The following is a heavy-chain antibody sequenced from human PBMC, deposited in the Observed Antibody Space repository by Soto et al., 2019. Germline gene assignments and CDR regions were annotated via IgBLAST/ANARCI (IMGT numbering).Heavy chain of an antibody. D-gene: IGHD3-3*01. J-gene: IGHJ6*02. CDR3: AKDPTTGYDFWTPRYYYYYGMDV. V-gene: IGHV4-4*02. CDR2: IYQSART. CDR1: GGSISSSNW. Sequence: SETLSLTCAVSGGSISSSNWWSWVRQPPGKGLEWIGEIYQSARTNHNPSLKSRVTISVDKSKNQFSLNLSSVTAEDTAVYYCAKDPTTGYDFWTPRYYYYYGMDVWGQGTTVTVSS.